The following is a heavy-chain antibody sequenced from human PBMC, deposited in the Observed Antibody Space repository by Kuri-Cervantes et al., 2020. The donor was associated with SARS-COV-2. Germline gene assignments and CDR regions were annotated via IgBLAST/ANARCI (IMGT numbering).Heavy chain of an antibody. CDR3: ASSGRSGTYSGWFDP. Sequence: SEPLSLTCTVSGGSISNTSYYWSWVRQSPGKGLEWIGSMYYSGSTYDSPSLKSRVTISVDTAKNQFSLKLRSVTAADTAVYYCASSGRSGTYSGWFDPWGQGALVTVSS. D-gene: IGHD1-26*01. CDR1: GGSISNTSYY. J-gene: IGHJ5*02. CDR2: MYYSGST. V-gene: IGHV4-39*01.